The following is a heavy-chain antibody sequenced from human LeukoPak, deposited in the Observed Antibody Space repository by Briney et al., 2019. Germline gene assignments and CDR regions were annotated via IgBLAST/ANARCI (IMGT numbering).Heavy chain of an antibody. V-gene: IGHV4-61*02. Sequence: SQTLSLTCTVSGGSISSGSYYWSWIRQPAGKGLEWIGRIYTSGSTNYNPSLKSRVTISVDTSKNQFSLKLSSVTAADTAVYYCARGAYGTIFGVVIMSYDAFDIWGQGTMVTVSS. CDR2: IYTSGST. D-gene: IGHD3-3*01. CDR3: ARGAYGTIFGVVIMSYDAFDI. CDR1: GGSISSGSYY. J-gene: IGHJ3*02.